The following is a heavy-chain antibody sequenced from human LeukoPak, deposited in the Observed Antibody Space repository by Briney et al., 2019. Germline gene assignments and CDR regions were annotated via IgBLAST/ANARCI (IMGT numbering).Heavy chain of an antibody. CDR1: GGSITNLDYY. V-gene: IGHV4-61*02. CDR2: IYASGGT. D-gene: IGHD3-10*01. Sequence: PSQTLSLTCTVSGGSITNLDYYWTWIRQPAGKRLEWIGRIYASGGTNYNPSLKSRVTMSVDRSKNEISLHLASLTAADTALYYCAGRGSSSGTFDIWGPGTFVTVSS. CDR3: AGRGSSSGTFDI. J-gene: IGHJ3*02.